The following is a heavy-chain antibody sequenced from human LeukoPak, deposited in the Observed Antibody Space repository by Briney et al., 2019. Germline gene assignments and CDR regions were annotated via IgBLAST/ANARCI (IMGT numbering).Heavy chain of an antibody. V-gene: IGHV4-31*03. CDR2: MHNSENA. CDR3: ARERGQLVDY. CDR1: GGPISSGGYF. Sequence: PSETLSLTCTVSGGPISSGGYFWSWIRQHPGKGLEWIGYMHNSENADYNPSLKSRVTISVDTSKNQISLKVNSVTAADTAVYYCARERGQLVDYWGQGTLVTVSS. D-gene: IGHD5-18*01. J-gene: IGHJ4*02.